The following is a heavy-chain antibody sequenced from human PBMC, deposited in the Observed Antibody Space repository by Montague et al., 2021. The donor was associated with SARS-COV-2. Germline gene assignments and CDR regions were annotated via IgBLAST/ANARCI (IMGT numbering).Heavy chain of an antibody. CDR2: VDYSGXT. D-gene: IGHD5-18*01. CDR3: ARRKYSYGWGD. Sequence: SETLSLTCTVTGGPISGSSDYWGWIRQSPGKGLEWIASVDYSGXTXYXXSLKSRLTISVDMSKNQFSLKLNSVTAADTALYYCARRKYSYGWGDWGQGTLVTVSS. J-gene: IGHJ4*02. CDR1: GGPISGSSDY. V-gene: IGHV4-39*01.